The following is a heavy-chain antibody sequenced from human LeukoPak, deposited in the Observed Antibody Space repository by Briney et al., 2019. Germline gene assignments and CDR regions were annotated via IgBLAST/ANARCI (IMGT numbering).Heavy chain of an antibody. CDR1: GGSISSYY. Sequence: SETLSLTCTVTGGSISSYYWSWIRQPPGKGLEWIGYIYYSGSTNYNPSLKSRVTISVDTSKNQFSLKLSSVTAADTAVYYCACHTPADAFDYWGQGTLVTVSS. J-gene: IGHJ4*02. CDR2: IYYSGST. V-gene: IGHV4-59*08. CDR3: ACHTPADAFDY. D-gene: IGHD2-2*01.